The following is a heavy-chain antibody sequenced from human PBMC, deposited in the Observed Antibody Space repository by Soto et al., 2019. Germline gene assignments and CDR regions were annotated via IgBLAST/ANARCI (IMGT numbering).Heavy chain of an antibody. Sequence: QVQLVQSGAEVKKPGSSVKVSCKASVGTFSSYAISWVRQAPGQGLEWMGGIIPIFGTANYAQKFQGRVTITTDESTSTAYMGLSSLRSEDTAVYYCSRGPTHYDYVWGSYRYASFDYWGQGTLVTVSS. J-gene: IGHJ4*02. D-gene: IGHD3-16*02. CDR3: SRGPTHYDYVWGSYRYASFDY. CDR2: IIPIFGTA. V-gene: IGHV1-69*01. CDR1: VGTFSSYA.